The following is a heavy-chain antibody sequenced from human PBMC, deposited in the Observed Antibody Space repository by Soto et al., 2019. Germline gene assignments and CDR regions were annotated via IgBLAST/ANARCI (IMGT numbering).Heavy chain of an antibody. D-gene: IGHD3-10*01. CDR3: ARASRSSDDFDY. V-gene: IGHV1-2*04. CDR2: INPNSGGT. CDR1: GYAFTDYY. Sequence: QVQLVQSGAEVKKPGASVKVSCKASGYAFTDYYMHWVRQAPGQGLEWMGWINPNSGGTNYAQKFQGWVTMTRDTSISTAYMELNRDDTAVSYCARASRSSDDFDYWGQGTLVTVSS. J-gene: IGHJ4*02.